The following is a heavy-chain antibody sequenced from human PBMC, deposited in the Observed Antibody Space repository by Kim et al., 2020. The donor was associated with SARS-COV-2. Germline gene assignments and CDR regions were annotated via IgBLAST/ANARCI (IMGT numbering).Heavy chain of an antibody. CDR3: ARAPLLWFGELFVAYGMDV. D-gene: IGHD3-10*01. V-gene: IGHV4-59*01. Sequence: SRVTISVDTSKNPFSLKLSSVTAADTAVYYCARAPLLWFGELFVAYGMDVWGQGTTVTVSS. J-gene: IGHJ6*02.